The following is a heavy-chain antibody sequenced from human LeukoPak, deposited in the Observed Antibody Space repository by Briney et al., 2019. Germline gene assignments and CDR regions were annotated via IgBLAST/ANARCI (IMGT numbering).Heavy chain of an antibody. Sequence: PGGSLRLSCAASGFTSGFTFSSYTMDWVRQAPGKGLEWVASISSSGNYIYYADSLKGRFTISRDNAKNSMYLQVSSLRAEDTAVYYCASGYLDYWGQGTLVTVSS. CDR2: ISSSGNYI. V-gene: IGHV3-21*01. J-gene: IGHJ4*02. CDR3: ASGYLDY. CDR1: GFTFSSYT.